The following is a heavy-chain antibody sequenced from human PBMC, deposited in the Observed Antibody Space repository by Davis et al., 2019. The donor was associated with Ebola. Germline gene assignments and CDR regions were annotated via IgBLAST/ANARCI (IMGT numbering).Heavy chain of an antibody. CDR3: ARQYQLERRRAPFDY. V-gene: IGHV4-39*01. D-gene: IGHD1-1*01. Sequence: MPSETLSLTCTVSGGSISSSSYYWGWIRQPPGKGLEWIGSIYYSGSTYYNPSLKSRVTLSVATSKNQFSLKLSSVTAADTAVYYCARQYQLERRRAPFDYWGQGTLVTVSS. CDR1: GGSISSSSYY. CDR2: IYYSGST. J-gene: IGHJ4*02.